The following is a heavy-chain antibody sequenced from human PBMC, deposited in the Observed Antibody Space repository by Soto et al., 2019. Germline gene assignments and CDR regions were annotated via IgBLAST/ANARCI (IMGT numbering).Heavy chain of an antibody. V-gene: IGHV3-74*01. D-gene: IGHD3-3*01. CDR1: GFTFSSNW. Sequence: GGYLRLSCAASGFTFSSNWMHWVRQAPGKGLVWVSRINSDGSSTSYADSVKGRFTISRDNAKNTLYLQMNSLRAEDTAVYYCARYYDFWSDETFDYWGQGTLVTVSS. CDR2: INSDGSST. J-gene: IGHJ4*02. CDR3: ARYYDFWSDETFDY.